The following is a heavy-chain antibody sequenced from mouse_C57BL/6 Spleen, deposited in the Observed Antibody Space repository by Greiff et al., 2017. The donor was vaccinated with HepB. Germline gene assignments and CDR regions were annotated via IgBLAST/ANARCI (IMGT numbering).Heavy chain of an antibody. CDR1: GYSFTGYF. V-gene: IGHV1-20*01. CDR2: INPSNGDT. Sequence: VQLKESGPELVKPGDSVKISCKASGYSFTGYFMNWVMQSHGKSLEWIGGINPSNGDTFYNQKFKGKATLTVDKSSSTAHMELRSLTSEDSAVYYWARTCGKVVATRDYWGQGTTLTVSS. CDR3: ARTCGKVVATRDY. J-gene: IGHJ2*01. D-gene: IGHD1-1*01.